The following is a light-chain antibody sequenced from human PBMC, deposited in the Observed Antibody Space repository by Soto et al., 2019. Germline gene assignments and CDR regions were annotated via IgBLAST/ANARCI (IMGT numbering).Light chain of an antibody. Sequence: EIVLTQSPVTLSLSPGEGATLSCRASQSVSSSYLAWYQQKPGQAPRLLIYGASSRATGIPDRFSGSGSGTDFTLTISRLEPEDFAVHYCQQYANSPLTFGPGTKVDIK. CDR3: QQYANSPLT. V-gene: IGKV3-20*01. J-gene: IGKJ3*01. CDR1: QSVSSSY. CDR2: GAS.